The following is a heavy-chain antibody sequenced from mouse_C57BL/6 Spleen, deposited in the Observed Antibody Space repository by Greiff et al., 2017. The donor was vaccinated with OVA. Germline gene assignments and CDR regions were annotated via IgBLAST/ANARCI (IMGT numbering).Heavy chain of an antibody. CDR1: GYPFSSSW. CDR2: IFPGVGDT. V-gene: IGHV1-82*01. D-gene: IGHD1-1*01. J-gene: IGHJ2*01. Sequence: QVQLQQSVPELVIPVASVQISCKSSGYPFSSSWLSWLLPRPGTVLSWIGRIFPGVGDTNYNGKFKGKATLTADKSSSTAYMQLSSLTSEDSAVYFCSSLYYFDYWGQGTTLTVSS. CDR3: SSLYYFDY.